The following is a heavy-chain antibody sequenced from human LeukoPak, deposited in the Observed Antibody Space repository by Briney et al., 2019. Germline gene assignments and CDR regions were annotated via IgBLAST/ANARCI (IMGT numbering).Heavy chain of an antibody. Sequence: PSETLSLTCAVYGGSFGGYYWSWIRQPPGKGLEWIGEINHSGSTNYNPSLKSRVTISVDTSKNQFSLKLSSVTAADTAVYYCVIGYYYHYWGQGTLVTVSS. CDR1: GGSFGGYY. J-gene: IGHJ4*02. V-gene: IGHV4-34*01. CDR2: INHSGST. CDR3: VIGYYYHY.